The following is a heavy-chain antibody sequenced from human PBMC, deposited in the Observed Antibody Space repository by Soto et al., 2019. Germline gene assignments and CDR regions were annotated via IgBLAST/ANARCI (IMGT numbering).Heavy chain of an antibody. V-gene: IGHV4-34*01. J-gene: IGHJ4*02. CDR2: INHSGST. D-gene: IGHD3-16*01. CDR3: AREYDAHMEFDY. CDR1: GGSFSGYY. Sequence: SETLSLTCAVYGGSFSGYYWSWIRQPPGKGLEWIGEINHSGSTNYNPSLKSRVTISVDTSKNQFSLKLSSVTAADTAVYYCAREYDAHMEFDYWGQGTLVTVSS.